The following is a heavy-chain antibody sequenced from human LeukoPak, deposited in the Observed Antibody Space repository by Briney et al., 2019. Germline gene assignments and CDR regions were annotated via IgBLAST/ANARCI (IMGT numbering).Heavy chain of an antibody. D-gene: IGHD4-17*01. CDR2: ISYDGNDK. CDR3: ARPNDYGDYRYLDL. CDR1: GFTFSHFA. J-gene: IGHJ2*01. Sequence: PGGTLRLSCAASGFTFSHFAMHWLRQAPGKGLEWVTVISYDGNDKYYADSVKGRFSISRDDSRNRVYLQMSSLRPEDTAVYYCARPNDYGDYRYLDLWGRGTLVTVFS. V-gene: IGHV3-30*15.